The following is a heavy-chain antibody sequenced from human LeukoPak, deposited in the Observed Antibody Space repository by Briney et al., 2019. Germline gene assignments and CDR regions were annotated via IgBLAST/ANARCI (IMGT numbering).Heavy chain of an antibody. J-gene: IGHJ4*02. V-gene: IGHV1-46*01. D-gene: IGHD4-23*01. CDR1: GYTFTSYF. CDR2: INPSGGST. CDR3: ARDPNGGHFDY. Sequence: ASVKVSCKASGYTFTSYFMHWVRQAPGQGLEWMGIINPSGGSTSYAQKFQDRVTMIRDTSTSTVYMELSSLRSEDTAVYYCARDPNGGHFDYWGQGTLVTVSS.